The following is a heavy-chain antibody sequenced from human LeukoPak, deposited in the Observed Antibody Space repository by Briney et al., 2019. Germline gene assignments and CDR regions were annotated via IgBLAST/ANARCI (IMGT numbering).Heavy chain of an antibody. Sequence: TETLSLTCTASGGSISSSSYYWGWIRQPPGKGLEWIGSIYYSGGTYYNPSLKSRVTISVDTSKNQFSLNLSSVTAADTAVYYCASLYYDSSGYYQICYFDYWGQGTLVTVSS. V-gene: IGHV4-39*01. J-gene: IGHJ4*02. CDR1: GGSISSSSYY. D-gene: IGHD3-22*01. CDR3: ASLYYDSSGYYQICYFDY. CDR2: IYYSGGT.